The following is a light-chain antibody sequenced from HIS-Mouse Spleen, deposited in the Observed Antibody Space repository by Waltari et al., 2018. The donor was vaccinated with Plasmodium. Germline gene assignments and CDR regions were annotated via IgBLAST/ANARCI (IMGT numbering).Light chain of an antibody. CDR3: YSTDSSGNHRV. V-gene: IGLV3-10*01. CDR2: EDS. Sequence: SYELTQPPSVSVSPGHTARLTCSGDAFPTKYAYLYQQKSGQAPVLVIYEDSKRPSGTPERFAGSSSGKMATLTISGAQVEDEADYYCYSTDSSGNHRVFGGGTKLTVL. CDR1: AFPTKY. J-gene: IGLJ3*02.